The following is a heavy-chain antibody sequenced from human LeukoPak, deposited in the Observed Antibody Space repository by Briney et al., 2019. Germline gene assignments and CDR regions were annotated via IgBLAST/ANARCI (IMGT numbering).Heavy chain of an antibody. CDR3: ASPELHCSSTSCANNLEYFQH. CDR1: GYSISSGYY. Sequence: KPSETLSLTCAVSGYSISSGYYWGWIRQPPGQGLEWTGSIYHSGSTYYNPSLKSRVTISVDTSKNQFSLKLSSVTAADTAVYYCASPELHCSSTSCANNLEYFQHWGQGTLVTVSS. J-gene: IGHJ1*01. V-gene: IGHV4-38-2*01. CDR2: IYHSGST. D-gene: IGHD2-2*01.